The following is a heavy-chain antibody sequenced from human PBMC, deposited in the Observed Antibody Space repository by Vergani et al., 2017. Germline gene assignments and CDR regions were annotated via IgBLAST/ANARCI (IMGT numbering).Heavy chain of an antibody. CDR3: ARVGSTTTVVTPGGNYNYYGMDV. J-gene: IGHJ6*02. V-gene: IGHV4-61*01. CDR1: GGSVSSGSYY. Sequence: QVQLQESGPGLVMPSETLSLTCPVSGGSVSSGSYYWSWFRQPPGKGLEWMGYIYYSGSTNYNPSRKSRVTISVDTSKNQFSLKLSSVTAADTAVYYCARVGSTTTVVTPGGNYNYYGMDVWGQGTTVTVSS. CDR2: IYYSGST. D-gene: IGHD4-23*01.